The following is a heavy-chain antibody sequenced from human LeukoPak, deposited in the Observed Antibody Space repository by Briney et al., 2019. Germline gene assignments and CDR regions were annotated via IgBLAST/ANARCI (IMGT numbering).Heavy chain of an antibody. CDR1: GYTFTSYG. V-gene: IGHV1-18*01. CDR2: ISVYNGNT. J-gene: IGHJ4*02. D-gene: IGHD1-26*01. Sequence: ASVKVSCRASGYTFTSYGISWVRQAPGQGLEWMGWISVYNGNTNYAQKLQGRVTMTTDKSTSTAYMELRSLRSDDTAVYYCARVGYSGRVGPPYYWGQGTLVTVSS. CDR3: ARVGYSGRVGPPYY.